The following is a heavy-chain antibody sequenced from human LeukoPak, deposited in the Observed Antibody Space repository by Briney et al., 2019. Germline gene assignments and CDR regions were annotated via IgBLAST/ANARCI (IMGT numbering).Heavy chain of an antibody. CDR3: ASFLSGNYYLYYFDY. V-gene: IGHV4-38-2*02. CDR2: IYHSGST. Sequence: SETLSLTCTVSGYSISSGYYWGWIRQPPGKGLEWIGSIYHSGSTYKNPSLKSRVTISVDTSKNQLSLKLSSVTAADTAVYYCASFLSGNYYLYYFDYWGQGTLVTVSS. D-gene: IGHD1-26*01. J-gene: IGHJ4*02. CDR1: GYSISSGYY.